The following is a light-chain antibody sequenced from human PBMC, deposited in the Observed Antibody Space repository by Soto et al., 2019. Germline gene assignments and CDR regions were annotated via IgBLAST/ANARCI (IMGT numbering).Light chain of an antibody. CDR1: QGIGDT. CDR3: QHYKMYSPWT. CDR2: QTS. V-gene: IGKV3D-15*01. J-gene: IGKJ1*01. Sequence: EVVMRQSPATLSVSPGEGATLSCRASQGIGDTLAWYQHKPGQTPRLLIYQTSIRAAGIPARFSASGSGTEFTLTISSLQPDDFATYYCQHYKMYSPWTFGQGTKVDIK.